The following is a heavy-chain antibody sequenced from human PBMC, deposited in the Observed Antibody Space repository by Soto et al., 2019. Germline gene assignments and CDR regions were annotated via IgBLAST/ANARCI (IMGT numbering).Heavy chain of an antibody. CDR1: GGSISSYY. Sequence: QVQLQESGPGLVKPSETLSLTCTVSGGSISSYYWTWIRQPPGKGLEWIGYVYHSGSTKYNPSLMSRVTISVETSKNQFSLKLTSVTAADTAVYYCGAVRGYSGYERAFDYWGQGTLVTVSS. J-gene: IGHJ4*02. CDR2: VYHSGST. CDR3: GAVRGYSGYERAFDY. V-gene: IGHV4-59*01. D-gene: IGHD5-12*01.